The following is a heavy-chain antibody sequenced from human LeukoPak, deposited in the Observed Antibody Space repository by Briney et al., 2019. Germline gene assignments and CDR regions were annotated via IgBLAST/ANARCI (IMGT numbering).Heavy chain of an antibody. CDR2: INPSGGST. CDR3: ARGDSSSWYARYYYYYYYMDV. V-gene: IGHV1-46*01. CDR1: GYTFTSYY. D-gene: IGHD6-13*01. J-gene: IGHJ6*03. Sequence: ASVKVSCKASGYTFTSYYMHWVRQAPGQGLEWMGIINPSGGSTSYAQKFQGRVTMTRDMSTSTVYMELSSLRSEDPAVYYCARGDSSSWYARYYYYYYYMDVWGKGTTVTVSS.